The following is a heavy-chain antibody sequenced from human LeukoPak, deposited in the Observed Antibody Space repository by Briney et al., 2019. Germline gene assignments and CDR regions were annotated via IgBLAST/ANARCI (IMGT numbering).Heavy chain of an antibody. J-gene: IGHJ6*03. V-gene: IGHV4-34*01. CDR3: ARVRAAAGTGYYYYYYMDV. CDR2: INYSGST. CDR1: GGSFSGYY. D-gene: IGHD6-13*01. Sequence: SETLPLTCAVYGGSFSGYYWSWIRQPPGKGLEWIGEINYSGSTNYNPSLKSRVTISVDTSKNQFSLKLSSVTAADTAVYYCARVRAAAGTGYYYYYYMDVWGKGTTVTVSS.